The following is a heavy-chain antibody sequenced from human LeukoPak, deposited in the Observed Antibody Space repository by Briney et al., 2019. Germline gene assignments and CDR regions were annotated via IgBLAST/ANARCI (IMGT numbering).Heavy chain of an antibody. CDR2: INHSGST. D-gene: IGHD3-22*01. CDR3: ARAYYYDSSGYKDY. V-gene: IGHV4-34*01. J-gene: IGHJ4*02. Sequence: SETLSLTCAVYGGSFSGYYWSLIRQPPGKGLEWIGEINHSGSTNYNPSLKSRVTISVDTSKNQFSLKLSSVTAADTAVYYCARAYYYDSSGYKDYWGQGTLVTVSS. CDR1: GGSFSGYY.